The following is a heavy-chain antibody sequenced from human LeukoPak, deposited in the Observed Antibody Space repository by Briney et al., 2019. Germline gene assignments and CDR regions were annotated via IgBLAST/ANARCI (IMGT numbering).Heavy chain of an antibody. CDR2: IYSGGST. Sequence: GGSLRLSCAASGFTVSSNYMSWVRQAPGKGLEWVSVIYSGGSTYYADSVKGRFTISRDNSKNTLYPQMNSLRAEDTAVYYCARAHFDWLQNYYFDYWGQGTLVTVSS. V-gene: IGHV3-53*01. D-gene: IGHD3-9*01. CDR3: ARAHFDWLQNYYFDY. CDR1: GFTVSSNY. J-gene: IGHJ4*02.